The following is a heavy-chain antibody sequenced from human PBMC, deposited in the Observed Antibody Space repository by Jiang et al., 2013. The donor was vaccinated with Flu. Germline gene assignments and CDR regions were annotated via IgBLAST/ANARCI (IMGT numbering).Heavy chain of an antibody. D-gene: IGHD1-26*01. CDR2: IYHSGST. CDR3: ARGAHRWELLYHFDY. J-gene: IGHJ4*02. V-gene: IGHV4-38-2*02. Sequence: GPGLVKPSETLSLTCTVSGYSISSGYYWGWIRQPPGKGLEWIGSIYHSGSTYYNPSLKSRVTISVDTSKNQFSLKLSSVTAADTAVYYCARGAHRWELLYHFDYWGQGTLVTVSS. CDR1: GYSISSGYY.